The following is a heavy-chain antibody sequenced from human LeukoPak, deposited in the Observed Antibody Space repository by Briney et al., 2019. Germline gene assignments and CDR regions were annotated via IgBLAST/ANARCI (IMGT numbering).Heavy chain of an antibody. CDR2: IRYDGSNK. CDR3: ARGGSYFDAFDI. Sequence: GGSLRLSCAASGFTFSSYGMHWVRQAPGKGLEWVAFIRYDGSNKYYADSVKGRFTISRDNSKNTLYLQMGSLRAEDMAVYYCARGGSYFDAFDIWGQGTMVTVSS. J-gene: IGHJ3*02. D-gene: IGHD1-26*01. V-gene: IGHV3-30*02. CDR1: GFTFSSYG.